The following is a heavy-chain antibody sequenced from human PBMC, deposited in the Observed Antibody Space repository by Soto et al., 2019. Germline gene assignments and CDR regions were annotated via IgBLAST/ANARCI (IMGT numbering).Heavy chain of an antibody. Sequence: EVQLVESGGGLVQPGGSLRLSCAASGFTFSHYWMYWVRQAPGKGLVCVSRISSDGSYASYADSVKGRFTISRDSAKITLYLRVNSLRVEDTGVYYCTRALESLVPAAYWGQGNRVTVSS. V-gene: IGHV3-74*01. CDR3: TRALESLVPAAY. CDR2: ISSDGSYA. J-gene: IGHJ4*02. CDR1: GFTFSHYW. D-gene: IGHD3-3*01.